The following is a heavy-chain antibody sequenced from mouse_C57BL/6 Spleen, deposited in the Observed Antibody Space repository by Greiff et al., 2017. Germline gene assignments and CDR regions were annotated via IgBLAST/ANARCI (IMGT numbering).Heavy chain of an antibody. CDR1: GYAFSSSW. Sequence: QVQLQQSGPELVKPGASVKISCKASGYAFSSSWMNWVKQRPGKGLEWIGRIYPGDGDTNYNGKFKGKATLTADKSSSTAYMQLSSLTSEDSAVYFCGRGDYDGYAMDYWGQGTSVTVSS. CDR3: GRGDYDGYAMDY. V-gene: IGHV1-82*01. J-gene: IGHJ4*01. CDR2: IYPGDGDT. D-gene: IGHD2-4*01.